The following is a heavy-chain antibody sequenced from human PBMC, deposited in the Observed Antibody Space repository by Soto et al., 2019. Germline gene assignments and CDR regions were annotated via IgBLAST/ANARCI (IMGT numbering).Heavy chain of an antibody. CDR1: GYILTELS. V-gene: IGHV1-24*01. D-gene: IGHD6-13*01. J-gene: IGHJ4*02. Sequence: ASVKVSCKVSGYILTELSMHWVRQAPGKGLEWMGGFDPEDGETIYAQKFQGRVTMTEDTSTDTAYMELSSLRSEDTAVYYCATRLRAAGYFDYWGQGTLVTVSS. CDR2: FDPEDGET. CDR3: ATRLRAAGYFDY.